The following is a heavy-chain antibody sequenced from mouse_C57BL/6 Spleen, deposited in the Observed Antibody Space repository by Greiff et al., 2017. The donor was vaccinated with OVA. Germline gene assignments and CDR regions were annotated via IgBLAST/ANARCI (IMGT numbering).Heavy chain of an antibody. CDR3: ARGPPYDYGSAWFAY. Sequence: QVQLQQPGAELVMPGASVKLSCKASGYTFTSYWMHWVKQRPGQGLEWIGEIDPSDSYTNYNQKFKGKSTLTVDKSSSTAYMQLSSLTSEDSAVYYCARGPPYDYGSAWFAYWGQGTLGTVSA. D-gene: IGHD2-4*01. J-gene: IGHJ3*01. V-gene: IGHV1-69*01. CDR1: GYTFTSYW. CDR2: IDPSDSYT.